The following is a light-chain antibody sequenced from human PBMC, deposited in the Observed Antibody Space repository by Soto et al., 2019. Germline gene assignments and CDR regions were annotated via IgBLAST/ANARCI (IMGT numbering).Light chain of an antibody. J-gene: IGKJ1*01. Sequence: EIVLTQSPGSLSLSPGERATISCRASQRISSSYLDWYQQTPGQAPRLLIDGASSRAPAGPDRFSGSGSGTDFTLSISRVELEDFAVYYCQQYVSWTFGQGTKVEIK. CDR3: QQYVSWT. CDR2: GAS. V-gene: IGKV3-20*01. CDR1: QRISSSY.